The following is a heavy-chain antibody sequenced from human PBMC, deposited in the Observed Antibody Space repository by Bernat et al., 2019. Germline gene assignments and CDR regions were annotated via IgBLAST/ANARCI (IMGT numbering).Heavy chain of an antibody. CDR2: IKQDGTEI. CDR1: GFTFRSSW. Sequence: EVQLVESGGGLVQPGGSLTLSCAASGFTFRSSWMRWIRQAPGKGLEWVANIKQDGTEIYDVDAVKGRFTISRDNAKNSLYLQMNSLRAEDTAVYYCVKDTDYWGQGTLVTVSS. V-gene: IGHV3-7*03. J-gene: IGHJ4*02. CDR3: VKDTDY.